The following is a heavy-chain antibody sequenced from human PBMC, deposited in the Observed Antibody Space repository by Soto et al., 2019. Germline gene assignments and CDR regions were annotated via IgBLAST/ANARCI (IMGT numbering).Heavy chain of an antibody. Sequence: QVQLMESGGGVAQPGRSLRLSCAASGFTFNTYAMHWVRQAPGKGLEWVAVITPDGTEQYYADSVKGRFTISRDNSKNTLYLQMNSLGIEDMSIYHCAKRGILGAQGMAYFDLWARGTLVTVSS. V-gene: IGHV3-30*18. CDR3: AKRGILGAQGMAYFDL. CDR2: ITPDGTEQ. J-gene: IGHJ2*01. CDR1: GFTFNTYA. D-gene: IGHD1-26*01.